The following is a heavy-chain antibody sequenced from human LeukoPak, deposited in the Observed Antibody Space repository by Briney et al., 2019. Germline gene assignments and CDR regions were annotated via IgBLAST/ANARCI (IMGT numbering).Heavy chain of an antibody. V-gene: IGHV3-23*01. D-gene: IGHD6-19*01. CDR2: IRGGGAP. Sequence: GGSLRLSCAASGFTFSSHTMNWVRQAPGKGLQWVSSIRGGGAPVYADSVKGRFTISRDDFKSTVFLQMDSLRPEDTAVYYCARCTIGDGSGWCTWFAPWGQGTLVTVSS. CDR3: ARCTIGDGSGWCTWFAP. CDR1: GFTFSSHT. J-gene: IGHJ5*02.